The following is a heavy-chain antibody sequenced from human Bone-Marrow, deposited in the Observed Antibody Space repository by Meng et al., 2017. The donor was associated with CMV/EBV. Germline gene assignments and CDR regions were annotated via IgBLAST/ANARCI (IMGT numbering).Heavy chain of an antibody. D-gene: IGHD3-22*01. CDR1: TSYA. CDR3: ARSTYYYDSSGYYKSYYFDY. CDR2: INAGNGNK. V-gene: IGHV1-3*01. J-gene: IGHJ4*02. Sequence: TSYAMHWVRQAPGQRLEWIGWINAGNGNKKYSQKFQGRVTITRDTSASTAYMELSSLRSEDTAVYYCARSTYYYDSSGYYKSYYFDYWGQGTLVTVSS.